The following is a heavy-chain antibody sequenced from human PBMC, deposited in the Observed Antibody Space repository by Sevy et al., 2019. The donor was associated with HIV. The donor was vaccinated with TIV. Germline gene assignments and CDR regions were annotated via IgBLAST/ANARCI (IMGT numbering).Heavy chain of an antibody. CDR2: IILSTGDT. V-gene: IGHV3-23*01. J-gene: IGHJ4*02. CDR1: EFTFHSCD. CDR3: ATLGYCSGGTYYHY. D-gene: IGHD2-15*01. Sequence: GGSLRLSCSVSEFTFHSCDMSWVRQAPGKGLEWVSTIILSTGDTYYADSVKGRFTISRDNSKNTLYLQMHSLRADDTAVHYCATLGYCSGGTYYHYGGQGTLVTVSS.